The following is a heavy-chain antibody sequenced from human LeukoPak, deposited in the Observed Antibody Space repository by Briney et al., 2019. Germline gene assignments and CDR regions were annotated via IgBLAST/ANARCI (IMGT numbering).Heavy chain of an antibody. Sequence: GGSLRLSCAASGFTVSSNYMSWVRQAPGKGLEWVSVIYSGGSTYYADAVKGRFTISRDNSKNTLYLQMNRLRPEDTAVYYCARLNDYGDFGNYYFDYWGQGTLVTVSS. J-gene: IGHJ4*02. CDR3: ARLNDYGDFGNYYFDY. D-gene: IGHD4-17*01. CDR2: IYSGGST. V-gene: IGHV3-53*01. CDR1: GFTVSSNY.